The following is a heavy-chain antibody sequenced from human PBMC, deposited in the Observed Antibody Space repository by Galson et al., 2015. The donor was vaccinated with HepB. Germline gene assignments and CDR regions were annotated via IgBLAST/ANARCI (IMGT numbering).Heavy chain of an antibody. CDR2: MNPNSGNT. J-gene: IGHJ5*02. D-gene: IGHD2-8*02. Sequence: SVKASCKASGYTVTSYDINWVRQATGQGLEWMGWMNPNSGNTGYAQKFQGRVTMTRNTSISTAYMELSSLRSEDTAVYYCARARRAALVFDPWGQGTLVTVSS. CDR3: ARARRAALVFDP. CDR1: GYTVTSYD. V-gene: IGHV1-8*01.